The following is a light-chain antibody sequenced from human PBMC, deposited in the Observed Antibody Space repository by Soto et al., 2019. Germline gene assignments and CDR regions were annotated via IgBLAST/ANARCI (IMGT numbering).Light chain of an antibody. J-gene: IGLJ2*01. CDR1: SSDIGAYEH. CDR2: DVR. V-gene: IGLV2-14*03. Sequence: QSALTQPSSMSGSPGQSITISCTGTSSDIGAYEHVSWYQQRPGRAPKLLIYDVRLRPSEVSNRFSGSKSGDTASLTISGLQAEDEAVYYCASKTTSNTVLFGGGTKVTVL. CDR3: ASKTTSNTVL.